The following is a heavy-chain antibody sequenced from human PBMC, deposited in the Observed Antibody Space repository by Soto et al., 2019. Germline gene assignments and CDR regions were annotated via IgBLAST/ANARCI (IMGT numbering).Heavy chain of an antibody. CDR2: ISSSGNT. J-gene: IGHJ4*02. Sequence: PSETLSLTCTVSDGSISNFYWSWIRQPPGKGLEWIGYISSSGNTNYNPSLKSRVSISADTSKNQFSLNLTSVTAADTGVYYCARAPMVLTRSYFDSWGQGTPVTVSS. CDR1: DGSISNFY. V-gene: IGHV4-59*01. CDR3: ARAPMVLTRSYFDS. D-gene: IGHD3-22*01.